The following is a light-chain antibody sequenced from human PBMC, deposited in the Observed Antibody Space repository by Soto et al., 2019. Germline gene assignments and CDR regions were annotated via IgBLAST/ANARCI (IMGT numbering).Light chain of an antibody. CDR2: AVS. CDR3: QQATNFPV. V-gene: IGKV1-12*01. CDR1: QGISNW. Sequence: DIHMTQSPSSVSASVGDRVTITCRASQGISNWFAWYQHKPGKAPRLLIYAVSSLKSGVPSRFSGSGSGTDFTLTISSLQPEDVETYYCQQATNFPVFGQGTKVEIK. J-gene: IGKJ1*01.